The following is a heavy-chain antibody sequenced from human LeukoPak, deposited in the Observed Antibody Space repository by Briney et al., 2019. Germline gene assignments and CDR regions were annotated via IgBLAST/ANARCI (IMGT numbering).Heavy chain of an antibody. V-gene: IGHV5-51*01. CDR1: GYSFSTNW. CDR3: VRVLWTWALNYYYGMDV. CDR2: IYPGDSDT. Sequence: GESLKISCTGSGYSFSTNWIGWVRQMPGKGLEWMGIIYPGDSDTRYSPSFQGQVTTSADKSISTAYLQWSSLKASDTAMYYCVRVLWTWALNYYYGMDVWGQGTTVTVSS. D-gene: IGHD2-8*02. J-gene: IGHJ6*02.